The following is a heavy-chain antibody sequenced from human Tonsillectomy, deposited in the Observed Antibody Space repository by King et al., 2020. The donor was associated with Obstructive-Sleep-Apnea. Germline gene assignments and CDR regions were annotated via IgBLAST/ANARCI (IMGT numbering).Heavy chain of an antibody. D-gene: IGHD1-7*01. CDR1: GGAISSSSYY. V-gene: IGHV4-39*07. CDR3: ARDGGGYWNYDY. Sequence: QLQESGPGLVKPSETLSLTCTVSGGAISSSSYYWGWNRQPPGKGLEWIGSIYYSGSTYYNPSLKSPVTISVDTSKNQFSLKLSSVTAADTAVYYCARDGGGYWNYDYWGQGTLVTVSS. CDR2: IYYSGST. J-gene: IGHJ4*02.